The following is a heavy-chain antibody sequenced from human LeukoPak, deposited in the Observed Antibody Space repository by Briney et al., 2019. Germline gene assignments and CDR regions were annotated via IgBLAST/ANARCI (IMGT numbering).Heavy chain of an antibody. CDR3: ARFPYYDFWSGAFDY. D-gene: IGHD3-3*01. V-gene: IGHV4-34*01. CDR1: GGSISSYY. Sequence: SETLSLTCTVSGGSISSYYWSWIRQPPGKGLEWIGEINHSGSTNYNPSLKSRVTISVDTSKNQFSLKLSSVTAADTAVYYCARFPYYDFWSGAFDYWGQGTLVTVSS. CDR2: INHSGST. J-gene: IGHJ4*02.